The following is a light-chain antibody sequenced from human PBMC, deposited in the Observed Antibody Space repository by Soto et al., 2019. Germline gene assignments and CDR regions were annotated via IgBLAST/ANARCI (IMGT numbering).Light chain of an antibody. Sequence: SYELTQPSSVSVSPGQTARITCSGDVLAKKYARWFQQKPGQAPVLVIYKDSERPSGIPERFSGSSSGTTVTLTISGAQVEDEADYYCYPAADNKSVVFGGGTQLTVL. V-gene: IGLV3-27*01. J-gene: IGLJ2*01. CDR3: YPAADNKSVV. CDR1: VLAKKY. CDR2: KDS.